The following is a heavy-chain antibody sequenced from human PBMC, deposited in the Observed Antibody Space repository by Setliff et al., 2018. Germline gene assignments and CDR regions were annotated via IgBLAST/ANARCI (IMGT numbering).Heavy chain of an antibody. Sequence: ASVKVSCKAPGYTFRSYAMNWVRQAPGQGLEWMGWINTNTGNPTYAQGFTGRFVFSLDTSVSTTYLQISSLKAEDTAVYYCARDHGGSYHYYYYYMDVWGKGTTVTVSS. D-gene: IGHD1-26*01. V-gene: IGHV7-4-1*02. CDR1: GYTFRSYA. CDR2: INTNTGNP. CDR3: ARDHGGSYHYYYYYMDV. J-gene: IGHJ6*03.